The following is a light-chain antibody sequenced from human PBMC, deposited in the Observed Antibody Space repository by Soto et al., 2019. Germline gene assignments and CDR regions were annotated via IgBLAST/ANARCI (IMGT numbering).Light chain of an antibody. V-gene: IGKV3-15*01. CDR2: GAS. CDR1: QSVSSN. CDR3: QQYYNRWT. Sequence: EIVMTQSPATLSVSPGERATLSCRARQSVSSNLAWYQQKPGQAPRLLIYGASTRAAGIPARFSGSGSGTEFTLTNSSLQSEDFAVYFCQQYYNRWTFGPGTKVEIK. J-gene: IGKJ1*01.